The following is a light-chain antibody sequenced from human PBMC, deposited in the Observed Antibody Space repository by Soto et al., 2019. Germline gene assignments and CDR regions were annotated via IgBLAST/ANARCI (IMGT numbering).Light chain of an antibody. CDR3: SSYTSGSTLVV. CDR2: EVS. Sequence: QSALTQPASLSGSPGQSITISCTGTSSDVGGYNYVSWYQQHPGKAPRLMIFEVSNRPSGVSNRFSGSKSGNTASLTISGRQAEDEADYYCSSYTSGSTLVVFGGGTKLTVL. J-gene: IGLJ2*01. CDR1: SSDVGGYNY. V-gene: IGLV2-14*01.